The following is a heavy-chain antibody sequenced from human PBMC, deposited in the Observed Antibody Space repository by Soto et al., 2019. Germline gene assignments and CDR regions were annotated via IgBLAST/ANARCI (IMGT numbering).Heavy chain of an antibody. V-gene: IGHV3-21*04. CDR1: GFTFNYFT. Sequence: EVQLVESGGCLVKPGESLRLSCASSGFTFNYFTMNLVRQAPGKGLEWVASISSSSSHKYSADSVRGRFTFSRDNANNSLYLQMNSLRVDDTAVYYCARLRSDAFDIWGQGTLVTVSS. D-gene: IGHD4-17*01. CDR3: ARLRSDAFDI. J-gene: IGHJ3*02. CDR2: ISSSSSHK.